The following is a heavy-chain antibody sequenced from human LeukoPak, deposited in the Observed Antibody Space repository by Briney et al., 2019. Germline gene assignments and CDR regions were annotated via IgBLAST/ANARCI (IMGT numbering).Heavy chain of an antibody. CDR3: ARSSTWVYYMDV. J-gene: IGHJ6*03. Sequence: SETLSLTCTVSGASISSYYWSWIRQPPGKGLEWIGYIYYSGSTSYNPSLKSRVTISVDTSKNQSSLKLSSVTAADTAVYYCARSSTWVYYMDVWGKGTTVTISS. V-gene: IGHV4-59*01. CDR1: GASISSYY. CDR2: IYYSGST. D-gene: IGHD2/OR15-2a*01.